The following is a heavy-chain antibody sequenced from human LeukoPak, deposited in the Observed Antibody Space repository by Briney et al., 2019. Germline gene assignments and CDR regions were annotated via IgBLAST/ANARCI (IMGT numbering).Heavy chain of an antibody. CDR3: ARRGGTGWSPYYFDY. CDR2: IYYSGST. D-gene: IGHD6-19*01. Sequence: SETLSLTCTVSGGPISSYHWSWIRQPPGKGLEWIGYIYYSGSTNYNPSLKSRVTILVDTSKNQFSLKLSSVTAADTAVYYCARRGGTGWSPYYFDYWGQGTLVTVSS. V-gene: IGHV4-59*08. CDR1: GGPISSYH. J-gene: IGHJ4*02.